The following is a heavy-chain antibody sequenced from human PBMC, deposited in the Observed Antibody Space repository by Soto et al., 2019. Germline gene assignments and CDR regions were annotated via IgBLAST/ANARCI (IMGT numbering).Heavy chain of an antibody. CDR2: ISYDGSNK. D-gene: IGHD4-17*01. CDR3: VALGGLGDYGDSNYYYYGMDV. J-gene: IGHJ6*02. V-gene: IGHV3-30*03. Sequence: ESGGGVVQPGRSLRLSCAASGFSFKSYGIHWVRQAPGKGLEWVAVISYDGSNKYYADSVKGRFSISRDNSKNTLYLQMNSLRAEDTAVYYCVALGGLGDYGDSNYYYYGMDVWGQGTTVTVSS. CDR1: GFSFKSYG.